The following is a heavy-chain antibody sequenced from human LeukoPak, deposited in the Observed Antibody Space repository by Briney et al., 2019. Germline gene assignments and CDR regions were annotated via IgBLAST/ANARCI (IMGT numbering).Heavy chain of an antibody. CDR3: ARDDGRGGATDY. D-gene: IGHD1-26*01. J-gene: IGHJ4*02. CDR2: IKGDGSST. Sequence: GGSLRLSCAASGFTLSSYWMHWVRQAPGKGLVWVSRIKGDGSSTSYVDSVKGRLTISRDNAKNTLYLQMNSLRAEDTAVYYCARDDGRGGATDYWGQGTLVTVSS. V-gene: IGHV3-74*01. CDR1: GFTLSSYW.